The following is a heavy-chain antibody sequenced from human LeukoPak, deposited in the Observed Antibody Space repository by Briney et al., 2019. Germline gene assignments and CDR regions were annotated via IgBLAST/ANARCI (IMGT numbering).Heavy chain of an antibody. CDR1: GYTFTGYY. V-gene: IGHV1-2*02. J-gene: IGHJ4*02. Sequence: VASVKVSCKASGYTFTGYYMHWVRQAPGQGLEWMGWMNPNSGGTNYAQKFQGRVTMTRDTSIITAYMELSRLRSDDTAVYYCARGSDDFWSGYSPSYWGQGTLVTASS. CDR3: ARGSDDFWSGYSPSY. D-gene: IGHD3-3*01. CDR2: MNPNSGGT.